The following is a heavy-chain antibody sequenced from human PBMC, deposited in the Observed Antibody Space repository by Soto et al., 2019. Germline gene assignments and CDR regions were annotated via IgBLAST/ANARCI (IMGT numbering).Heavy chain of an antibody. V-gene: IGHV4-39*01. D-gene: IGHD3-22*01. CDR3: ARLRYYDSSGYSYYFDY. CDR2: IYYSGST. J-gene: IGHJ4*02. Sequence: SETLSLTCTVSGGSISSSSYYWGWIRQPPGKGLEWIGSIYYSGSTYYNPSLKSRVTISVDTSKNQFSLKLSSVTAADTAVYYCARLRYYDSSGYSYYFDYWGQGTLVTVSS. CDR1: GGSISSSSYY.